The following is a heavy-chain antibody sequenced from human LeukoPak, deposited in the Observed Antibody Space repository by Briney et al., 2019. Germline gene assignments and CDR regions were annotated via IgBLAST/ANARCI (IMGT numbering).Heavy chain of an antibody. CDR1: GYTFNTYG. CDR2: ISAYNGNT. V-gene: IGHV1-18*04. CDR3: ARDGRQWVPLNWFDP. J-gene: IGHJ5*02. Sequence: ASVKVSCKASGYTFNTYGINWVRQAPEQGLEWMGWISAYNGNTNYAQNFQGRITLTTDTSTSTAYMELTSLRFDDTAVYYCARDGRQWVPLNWFDPWGQGTLVIVSS. D-gene: IGHD6-19*01.